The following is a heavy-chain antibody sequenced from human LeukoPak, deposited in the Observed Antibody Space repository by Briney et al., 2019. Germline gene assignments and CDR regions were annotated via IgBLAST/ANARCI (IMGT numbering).Heavy chain of an antibody. CDR2: ISNSGSMI. Sequence: GGSLRLSCAVSGLTFSSYNMNWVRQAPGKGLEWVSYISNSGSMIYYADSVKGRFTLSRDNAKNSLYLQMNSLGDEDTAVYYCARGPISGWSADYWGQGTLVTVSS. CDR1: GLTFSSYN. D-gene: IGHD6-19*01. J-gene: IGHJ4*02. V-gene: IGHV3-48*02. CDR3: ARGPISGWSADY.